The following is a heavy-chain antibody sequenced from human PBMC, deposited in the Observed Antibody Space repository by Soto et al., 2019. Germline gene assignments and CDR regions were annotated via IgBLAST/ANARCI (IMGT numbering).Heavy chain of an antibody. CDR3: ARFNWYFDL. Sequence: QVQLQESGPGLVKPSETLSLTCTVSGGSISSYYWSWIRQPPGKGLEWIGYIYYSGSTNYNPSLKSRVTISVDTCKNQFSLKRSSVTAADTAVYYCARFNWYFDLWGRGTLVTVSS. CDR1: GGSISSYY. J-gene: IGHJ2*01. CDR2: IYYSGST. V-gene: IGHV4-59*08.